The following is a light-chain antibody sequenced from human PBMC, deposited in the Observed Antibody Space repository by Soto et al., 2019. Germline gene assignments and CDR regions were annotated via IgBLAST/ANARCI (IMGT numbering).Light chain of an antibody. J-gene: IGLJ1*01. CDR1: SSDIGGYNY. CDR2: EVS. V-gene: IGLV2-14*01. Sequence: QSALTQPASVSGSPGQSITISCTGTSSDIGGYNYVSWYQQHPGKVPKLMIFEVSNRPSGVSYRFSGSKSGNTASLTISGLQAEDEADYYCSTYTGSSTLYVVGTGTKVTVL. CDR3: STYTGSSTLYV.